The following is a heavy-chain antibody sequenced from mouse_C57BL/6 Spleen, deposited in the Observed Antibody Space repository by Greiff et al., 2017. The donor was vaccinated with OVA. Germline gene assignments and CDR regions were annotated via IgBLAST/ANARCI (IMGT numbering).Heavy chain of an antibody. J-gene: IGHJ2*01. D-gene: IGHD2-3*01. CDR1: GYTFTSYW. Sequence: QVHVKQPGAELVKPGASVKLSCKASGYTFTSYWMHWVKQRPGQGLEWIGMIHPNSGSTNYNEKFKSKATLTVDKSSSTAYMQLSSLTSEDSAVYYCAREGIYDGPLDYWGQGTTLTVSS. CDR3: AREGIYDGPLDY. V-gene: IGHV1-64*01. CDR2: IHPNSGST.